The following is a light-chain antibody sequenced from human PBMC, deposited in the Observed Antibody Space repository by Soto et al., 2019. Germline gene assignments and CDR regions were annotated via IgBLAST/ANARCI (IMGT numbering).Light chain of an antibody. V-gene: IGLV3-9*01. Sequence: SYELTQPLSVSVVLGQTARITCGGNNIGTKSVHWYQQKPGQAPVLVIYRDNNRPSGIPERFSGSNSGNTATLTISRAQAGDEADYSCQVWDSSTVVFGGGTKLTVL. CDR3: QVWDSSTVV. CDR2: RDN. CDR1: NIGTKS. J-gene: IGLJ2*01.